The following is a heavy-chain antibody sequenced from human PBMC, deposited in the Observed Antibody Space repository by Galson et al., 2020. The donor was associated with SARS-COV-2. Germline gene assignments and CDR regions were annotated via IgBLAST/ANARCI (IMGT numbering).Heavy chain of an antibody. J-gene: IGHJ5*02. Sequence: SETLSLTCTVSGDSVSSPNYYWNWIRQPPGKGLEWIGYVYTPGAAYYNPSLRSRVTLSVDTSQNQCSLRLRSLTAADTAVYYCARAEYRSIVVDWFDPWGQGTLVTVS. CDR2: VYTPGAA. CDR1: GDSVSSPNYY. D-gene: IGHD1-26*01. CDR3: ARAEYRSIVVDWFDP. V-gene: IGHV4-61*01.